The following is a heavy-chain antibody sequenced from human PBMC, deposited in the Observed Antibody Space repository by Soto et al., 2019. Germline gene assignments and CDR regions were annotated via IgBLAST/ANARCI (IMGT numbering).Heavy chain of an antibody. Sequence: GASVKVSCKASGFTFTSSAVQWVRQARGQRLEWTGWIVVGSGNTNYAQKFQERVTITRDMSTSTAYMELSSLRSEDTAVYYCAAEKAYDSNPTLDYWGQGTLVTVSS. CDR1: GFTFTSSA. D-gene: IGHD3-22*01. J-gene: IGHJ4*02. CDR3: AAEKAYDSNPTLDY. V-gene: IGHV1-58*01. CDR2: IVVGSGNT.